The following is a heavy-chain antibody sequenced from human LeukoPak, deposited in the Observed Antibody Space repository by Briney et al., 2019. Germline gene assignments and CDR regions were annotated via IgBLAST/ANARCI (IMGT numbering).Heavy chain of an antibody. V-gene: IGHV4-34*01. CDR3: AGESYSNPDY. CDR2: INHSGST. J-gene: IGHJ4*02. Sequence: SETLSLTCAVYGGSFSGYYWSWIRQPPGKGLEWIGEINHSGSTNYNPSLKSRVTISVDTSKNQFSLKLSSVTAADTAVYYCAGESYSNPDYWGQGTLVTVSS. D-gene: IGHD4-11*01. CDR1: GGSFSGYY.